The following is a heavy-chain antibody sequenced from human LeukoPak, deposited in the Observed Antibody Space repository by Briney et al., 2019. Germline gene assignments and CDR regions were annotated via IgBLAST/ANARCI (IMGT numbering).Heavy chain of an antibody. CDR2: IRYDGSNK. CDR1: GFTFSSYG. Sequence: GGSLRLSCAASGFTFSSYGMHWVRQAPGTGMGWVAFIRYDGSNKYYADSVKGRFTISRDNTKDTLYLQMHSLRAEDTAVYYCAKRGNDAFDIWGRGTMVTVSS. V-gene: IGHV3-30*02. D-gene: IGHD3-10*01. J-gene: IGHJ3*02. CDR3: AKRGNDAFDI.